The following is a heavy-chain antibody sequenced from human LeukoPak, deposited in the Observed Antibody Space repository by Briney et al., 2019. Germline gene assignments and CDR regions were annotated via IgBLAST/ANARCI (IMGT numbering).Heavy chain of an antibody. Sequence: SETLSLTCAVYGGSFSGYYWSWIRQPPGKGLEWIGEINHSGSTNYNPSLKSRVTISVDTSKNQFSLKLSSVTAADTAVYYCASLNHYYDSSGYWGQGTLVTVSS. CDR3: ASLNHYYDSSGY. J-gene: IGHJ4*02. CDR1: GGSFSGYY. D-gene: IGHD3-22*01. V-gene: IGHV4-34*01. CDR2: INHSGST.